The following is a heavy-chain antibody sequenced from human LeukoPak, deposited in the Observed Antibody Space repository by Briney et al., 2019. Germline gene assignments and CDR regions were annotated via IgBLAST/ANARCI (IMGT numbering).Heavy chain of an antibody. V-gene: IGHV3-66*01. J-gene: IGHJ4*02. CDR1: GFTVSSNY. CDR2: IYSGGST. CDR3: ARDPGGYSYGYFDY. Sequence: PGGSLRLSCAASGFTVSSNYMSWARQAPGKGLEWVSVIYSGGSTYYADSVKGRFTISRDNSKNTLYLQMNSLRAEDTAVYYCARDPGGYSYGYFDYWGQGTLVTVSS. D-gene: IGHD5-18*01.